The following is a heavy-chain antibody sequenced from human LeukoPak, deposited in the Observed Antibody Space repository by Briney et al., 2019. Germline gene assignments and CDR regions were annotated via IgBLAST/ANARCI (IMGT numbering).Heavy chain of an antibody. CDR3: ASTSDYGDYQYYFDY. CDR1: GGSISSYY. CDR2: IYYSGST. V-gene: IGHV4-59*01. Sequence: SETLSLTCTVSGGSISSYYWSRIRQPPGKGLEWIGYIYYSGSTNYNPSLKSRVTISVDTSKNQFSLKLSSVTAADTAVYYCASTSDYGDYQYYFDYWGQGTLVTVSS. J-gene: IGHJ4*02. D-gene: IGHD4-17*01.